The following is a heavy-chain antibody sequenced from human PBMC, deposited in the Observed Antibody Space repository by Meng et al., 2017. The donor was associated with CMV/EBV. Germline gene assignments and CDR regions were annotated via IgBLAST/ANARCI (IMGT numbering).Heavy chain of an antibody. J-gene: IGHJ4*02. CDR2: INHSGST. CDR1: GGSFSGYY. Sequence: GSLRLSCAVYGGSFSGYYWSWIHQPPGKGLEWIGKINHSGSTNYNPSLKSRVTISVDTSKNQFSLKLSSVTAADTAVYYCASGRSHRARFDYWGQGTLVTVSS. CDR3: ASGRSHRARFDY. V-gene: IGHV4-34*01. D-gene: IGHD1-14*01.